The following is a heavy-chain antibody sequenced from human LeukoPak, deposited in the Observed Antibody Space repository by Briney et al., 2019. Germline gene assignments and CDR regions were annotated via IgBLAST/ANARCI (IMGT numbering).Heavy chain of an antibody. CDR3: ARGGSRDGYNRPLDY. CDR2: IYYSGST. Sequence: SETLSLTCTVSVGSISSYYWSWIRQPPGKGLEWIGYIYYSGSTNYNPSLKSRVTMSVDTSKNQFSLRLNSVTAADTAVYYCARGGSRDGYNRPLDYWGQGTLVTVSS. D-gene: IGHD5-24*01. CDR1: VGSISSYY. J-gene: IGHJ4*02. V-gene: IGHV4-59*01.